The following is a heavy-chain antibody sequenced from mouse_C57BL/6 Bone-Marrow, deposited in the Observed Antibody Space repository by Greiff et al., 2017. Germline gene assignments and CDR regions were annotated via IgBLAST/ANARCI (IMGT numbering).Heavy chain of an antibody. Sequence: QVQLQQPGAELVKPGASVKLSCKASGYTFTSYWMHWVKQRPGQGLEWIGMIHPNSGSTNYNEKFKSKATLTVDKSSSTAYMQLSSLTSEDSAVYYCARSVYGSRPYYAMDYWGQGTSVTVSS. CDR3: ARSVYGSRPYYAMDY. CDR2: IHPNSGST. D-gene: IGHD1-1*01. CDR1: GYTFTSYW. J-gene: IGHJ4*01. V-gene: IGHV1-64*01.